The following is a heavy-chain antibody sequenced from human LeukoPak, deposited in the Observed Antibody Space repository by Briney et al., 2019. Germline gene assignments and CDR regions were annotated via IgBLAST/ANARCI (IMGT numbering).Heavy chain of an antibody. V-gene: IGHV3-21*01. Sequence: PGVSRRLSCAACGLTFSNYSMNWVPQAPGKGVEWVSSISSSSSYIYYADSVKGRFTISRDNTKNSLYLQMNSLRAEDTAVYYCARAHTYYDSSGYFAYWGQGTLVTVSS. D-gene: IGHD3-22*01. J-gene: IGHJ4*02. CDR2: ISSSSSYI. CDR3: ARAHTYYDSSGYFAY. CDR1: GLTFSNYS.